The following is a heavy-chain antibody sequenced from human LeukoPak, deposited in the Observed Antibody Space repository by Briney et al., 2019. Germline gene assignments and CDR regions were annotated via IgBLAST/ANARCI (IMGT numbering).Heavy chain of an antibody. J-gene: IGHJ4*02. V-gene: IGHV1-18*01. CDR1: GYAFSTYA. CDR3: ARGGPGRYFASLSLDY. D-gene: IGHD3-9*01. Sequence: ASVKVSCKTSGYAFSTYAINWVRQAPGQGLEWMGWISVHNDNTNYIQKFQGRVTMTTDTSTNTAYMELRSLRSDDTAVYFCARGGPGRYFASLSLDYWGQGTLVTVSS. CDR2: ISVHNDNT.